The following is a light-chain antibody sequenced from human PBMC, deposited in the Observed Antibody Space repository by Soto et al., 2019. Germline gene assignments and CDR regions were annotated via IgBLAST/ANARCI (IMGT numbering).Light chain of an antibody. CDR3: RQYGSSPLFT. Sequence: EIVLTQSPGTLSLSPGERATLSCRASQSVSSSYLAWYQQKPGQAPRLLIYGASGRATGIPDRFSGSGSGTDFTLTISRLAPEDFAVYYCRQYGSSPLFTLGPGTQVDIK. CDR1: QSVSSSY. CDR2: GAS. J-gene: IGKJ3*01. V-gene: IGKV3-20*01.